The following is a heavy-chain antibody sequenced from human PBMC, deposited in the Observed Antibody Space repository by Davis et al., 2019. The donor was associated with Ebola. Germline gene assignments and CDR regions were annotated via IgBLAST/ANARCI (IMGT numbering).Heavy chain of an antibody. CDR1: GSTFSSYA. D-gene: IGHD2-2*01. Sequence: GGSLRPSCAASGSTFSSYAMSWVRQAPGKGLEWVPAISGSGGSTYYADSVKGRFTISRDNSKNTLYLQMNSLKAEDTAVYYCATDRVYQLLLPVTNIFDYWGQGTLVTVSS. CDR3: ATDRVYQLLLPVTNIFDY. V-gene: IGHV3-23*01. CDR2: ISGSGGST. J-gene: IGHJ4*02.